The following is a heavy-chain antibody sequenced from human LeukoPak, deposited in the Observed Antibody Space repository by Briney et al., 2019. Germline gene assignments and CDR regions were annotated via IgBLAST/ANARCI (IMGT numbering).Heavy chain of an antibody. CDR1: GFTFSNYA. V-gene: IGHV1-46*01. CDR2: INSSGGST. CDR3: ARATPLRGLDY. J-gene: IGHJ4*02. D-gene: IGHD5-12*01. Sequence: PGRSLRLSCAASGFTFSNYAMHWVRQAPGQGLEWMGIINSSGGSTSYAQKFQGRVTMTRDTSTSTVYMELSSLRSEDTAVYYCARATPLRGLDYWGQGTLVTVSS.